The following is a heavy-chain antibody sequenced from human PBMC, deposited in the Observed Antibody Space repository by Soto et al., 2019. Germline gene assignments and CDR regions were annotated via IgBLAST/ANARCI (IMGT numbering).Heavy chain of an antibody. CDR2: ISSSSSTI. V-gene: IGHV3-48*02. J-gene: IGHJ5*02. D-gene: IGHD2-15*01. CDR3: ARDYCSGGSCYGTHWFHP. CDR1: GFTFSSYS. Sequence: GGSLRLSCAASGFTFSSYSMNWVRQAPGKGLEWVSYISSSSSTIYYADSVKGRFTISRDNAKNSLYLQMNSLRDEDTAVYYCARDYCSGGSCYGTHWFHPCGPAPLATVSS.